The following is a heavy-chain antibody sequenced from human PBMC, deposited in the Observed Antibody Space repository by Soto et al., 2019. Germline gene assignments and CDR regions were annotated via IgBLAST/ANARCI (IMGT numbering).Heavy chain of an antibody. V-gene: IGHV3-48*01. CDR3: ARNRVVGIYYYYYMDV. J-gene: IGHJ6*03. CDR2: ISSSSSTI. D-gene: IGHD3-3*01. CDR1: GFTFSSYS. Sequence: GGSLRLSCAASGFTFSSYSMNWVRQAPGKGLEWVSYISSSSSTIYYADSVKGRFTISRDNAKNSLYLQMNSLRAEDTAVYYCARNRVVGIYYYYYMDVWGKGTTVTVSS.